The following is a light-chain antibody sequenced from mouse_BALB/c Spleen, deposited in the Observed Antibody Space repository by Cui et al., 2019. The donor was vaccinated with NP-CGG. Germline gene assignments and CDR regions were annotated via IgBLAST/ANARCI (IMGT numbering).Light chain of an antibody. CDR1: TGAVTTSNY. CDR2: GTN. J-gene: IGLJ1*01. CDR3: ALWYSNHWV. V-gene: IGLV1*01. Sequence: QAVVSHESALNTSPGETVTLTGRSSTGAVTTSNYANWVQEKPDHLFTGLIGGTNNRAPGVPARFSGSLIGDKAARTITGAQTEDEAIYFCALWYSNHWVFGGGTKLTVL.